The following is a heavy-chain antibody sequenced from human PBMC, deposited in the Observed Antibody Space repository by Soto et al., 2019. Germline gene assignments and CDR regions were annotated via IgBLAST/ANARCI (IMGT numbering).Heavy chain of an antibody. D-gene: IGHD3-10*01. J-gene: IGHJ3*02. V-gene: IGHV3-48*01. CDR1: GFTFSSYS. CDR2: ISSSSSTI. Sequence: GGSLRLSCAASGFTFSSYSMNWVRQAPGKGLEWVSYISSSSSTIYYADSVKGRFTISRDNAKNSLYLQMNSLRAEDTAVYYCARGGGEFGGGIWGQGTMVTVSS. CDR3: ARGGGEFGGGI.